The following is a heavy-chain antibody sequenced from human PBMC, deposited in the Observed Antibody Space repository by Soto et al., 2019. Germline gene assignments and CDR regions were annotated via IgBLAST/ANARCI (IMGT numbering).Heavy chain of an antibody. CDR2: INPSGGST. CDR3: ASDTTNSGYDSIYYYYGMDV. CDR1: GYTFTSYY. D-gene: IGHD5-12*01. J-gene: IGHJ6*02. V-gene: IGHV1-46*01. Sequence: GASVKVSCKASGYTFTSYYMHWVRQAPGQGLEWMGIINPSGGSTSYAQKFQGRVTMTRDTSTSTVYMELSSLRSEDTAVYYCASDTTNSGYDSIYYYYGMDVWGQGTTVTVSS.